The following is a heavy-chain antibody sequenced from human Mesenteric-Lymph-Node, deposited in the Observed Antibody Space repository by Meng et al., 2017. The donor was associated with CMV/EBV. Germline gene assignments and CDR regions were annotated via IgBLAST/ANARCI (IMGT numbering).Heavy chain of an antibody. D-gene: IGHD3-22*01. J-gene: IGHJ5*02. CDR1: GGSFSGYY. Sequence: SETLSLTCAVYGGSFSGYYWNVIRQSPGKGLEGIVEINDSGRTNYNPSLKSRVTISVDTSKNQFSLKLTSVTAADAALYYCAVQHSGFNRCGYYYRGIGSLDPWGQGSLVTVSS. V-gene: IGHV4-34*01. CDR3: AVQHSGFNRCGYYYRGIGSLDP. CDR2: INDSGRT.